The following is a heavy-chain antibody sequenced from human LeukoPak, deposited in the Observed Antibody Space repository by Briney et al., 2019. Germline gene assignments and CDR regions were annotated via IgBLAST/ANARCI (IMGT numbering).Heavy chain of an antibody. CDR3: ARDNFGFDY. CDR2: LWSDGSNK. V-gene: IGHV3-33*01. D-gene: IGHD1-20*01. J-gene: IGHJ4*02. CDR1: GFTFSSYG. Sequence: PGGSLRLSCAASGFTFSSYGMHWVRQAPGKGPEWVAVLWSDGSNKYYADSVKGRFTISRDNSKNTLYLQMNSLRAEDTAVFYCARDNFGFDYWGQGTLVTVSS.